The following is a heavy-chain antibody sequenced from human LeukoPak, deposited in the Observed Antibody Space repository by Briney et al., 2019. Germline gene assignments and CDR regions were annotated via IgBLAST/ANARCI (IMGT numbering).Heavy chain of an antibody. CDR2: INHSGST. V-gene: IGHV4-34*01. CDR3: ATQKDTAMVTFDY. D-gene: IGHD5-18*01. CDR1: GGSFSGYY. J-gene: IGHJ4*02. Sequence: PSETLSLTCAVYGGSFSGYYWSWIRQPPGKGLEWIGEINHSGSTYYNPSLKSRVTISVDTSKNQFSLKLSSVTAADTAVYYCATQKDTAMVTFDYWGQGTLVTVSS.